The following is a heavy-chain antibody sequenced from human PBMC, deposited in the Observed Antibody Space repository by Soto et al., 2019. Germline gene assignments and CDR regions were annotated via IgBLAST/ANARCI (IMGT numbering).Heavy chain of an antibody. J-gene: IGHJ4*02. D-gene: IGHD1-26*01. CDR2: ISYDGSNK. Sequence: GGSLRLSCAASGFTFSSYGMHWVRQAPGKGLEWVAVISYDGSNKYYADSVKGRFTISRDNSKNTLYLQMNSLRAEDTAVYYCAKALEFGSYFYYFDYWGQGTLVTVSS. CDR1: GFTFSSYG. CDR3: AKALEFGSYFYYFDY. V-gene: IGHV3-30*18.